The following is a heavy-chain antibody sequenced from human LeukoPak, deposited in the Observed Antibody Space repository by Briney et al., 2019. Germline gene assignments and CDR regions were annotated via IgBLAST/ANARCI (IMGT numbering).Heavy chain of an antibody. Sequence: GGSLTLSCAASGFTFSSYGMHWVRQAPGKGLEWVAVISYDGSNKYYADSVKGRFTISRDNSKNTLYLQMNSLRAEDTAVYYCAKWEGYYFDYWGQGTLVTVSS. V-gene: IGHV3-30*18. CDR2: ISYDGSNK. D-gene: IGHD1-26*01. J-gene: IGHJ4*02. CDR3: AKWEGYYFDY. CDR1: GFTFSSYG.